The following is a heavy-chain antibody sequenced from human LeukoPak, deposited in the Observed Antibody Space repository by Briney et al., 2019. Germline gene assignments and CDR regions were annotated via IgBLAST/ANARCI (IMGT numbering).Heavy chain of an antibody. CDR3: AKGILITISRNGDGFDI. D-gene: IGHD3-9*01. CDR1: GFTFSSYA. V-gene: IGHV3-23*01. CDR2: NSGSGGST. J-gene: IGHJ3*02. Sequence: PGGSLRLSCAASGFTFSSYAMSWVRQAPGKGLEWVSVNSGSGGSTYYAGSVKGRFTISRDNSKNTLYLQMNSLRAEDTAVYYCAKGILITISRNGDGFDIWGQGTMVTVSS.